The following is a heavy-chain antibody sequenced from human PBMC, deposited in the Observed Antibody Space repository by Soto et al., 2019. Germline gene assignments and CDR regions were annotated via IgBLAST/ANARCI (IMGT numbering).Heavy chain of an antibody. CDR3: ARGARYTDIVVVPAAMPPDMDV. CDR1: GGSFSGYY. CDR2: INHSGST. V-gene: IGHV4-34*01. D-gene: IGHD2-2*01. J-gene: IGHJ6*03. Sequence: SETLSLTCAVYGGSFSGYYWSWIRQPPGKGLEWIGEINHSGSTNYNPSLKSRVTISVDTSKNQFSLKLSSVTAADTAVYYCARGARYTDIVVVPAAMPPDMDVWGKGTTVTVSS.